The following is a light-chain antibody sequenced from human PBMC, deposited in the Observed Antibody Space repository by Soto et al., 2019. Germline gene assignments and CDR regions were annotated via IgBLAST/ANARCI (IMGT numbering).Light chain of an antibody. CDR3: AVWDETLIEV. Sequence: QSVLTQPPSASGTPGQTVTISCSGSSSNIGSNSVNWYQQLPGAAPSLLIYSDDQRPSGVPDRFSGSKSGPSASLAISGLQSEDEADYFCAVWDETLIEVFGTGTKVTVL. J-gene: IGLJ1*01. CDR2: SDD. CDR1: SSNIGSNS. V-gene: IGLV1-44*01.